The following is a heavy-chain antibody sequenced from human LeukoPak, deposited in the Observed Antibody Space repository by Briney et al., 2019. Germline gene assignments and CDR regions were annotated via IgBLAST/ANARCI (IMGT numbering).Heavy chain of an antibody. CDR2: INQDGSER. Sequence: GGSLRLSCAASGFTFRAYWMNWLRQAPGKGLEWVANINQDGSERYYVDSVKGRFTISRDNAKNSLYLQMNSLRAEDTAVYYCAKYIGSYYYYYMDVWGKGTTVTISS. D-gene: IGHD2/OR15-2a*01. CDR1: GFTFRAYW. V-gene: IGHV3-7*03. CDR3: AKYIGSYYYYYMDV. J-gene: IGHJ6*03.